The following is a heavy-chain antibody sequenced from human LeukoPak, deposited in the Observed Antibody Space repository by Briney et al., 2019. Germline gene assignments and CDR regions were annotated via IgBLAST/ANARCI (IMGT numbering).Heavy chain of an antibody. Sequence: PSETLSLTCTVSGYSISSGFYWGWIRQPPGKGLEWVGTIHHTGSTSYNPSLKSRVTISVDTSKNQFSLKVTSVTAADTAVYYCARRYCSSTTCYYLDYWGQGTLVTVSS. V-gene: IGHV4-38-2*02. CDR2: IHHTGST. CDR1: GYSISSGFY. J-gene: IGHJ4*02. D-gene: IGHD2-2*01. CDR3: ARRYCSSTTCYYLDY.